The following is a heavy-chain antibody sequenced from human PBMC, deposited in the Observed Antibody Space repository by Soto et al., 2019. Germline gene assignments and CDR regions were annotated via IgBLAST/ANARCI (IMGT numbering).Heavy chain of an antibody. Sequence: QVQLVQSGAEVTKPGSSVKVSCKASGGTFSSYTISWLRWAPGQGVEWMGRIIPILGIANYARKYHGRVTINADKYTSTAYMEESSLTAGGTAVHDCAKAGRGYDQDAFDIWGQGTMVTVSS. CDR1: GGTFSSYT. V-gene: IGHV1-69*02. CDR2: IIPILGIA. CDR3: AKAGRGYDQDAFDI. J-gene: IGHJ3*02. D-gene: IGHD5-12*01.